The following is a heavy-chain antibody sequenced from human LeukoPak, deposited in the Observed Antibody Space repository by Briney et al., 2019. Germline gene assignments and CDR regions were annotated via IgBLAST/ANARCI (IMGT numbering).Heavy chain of an antibody. CDR2: IKQDGSEK. Sequence: GGSLRLSCAASGFTFSSYWMSWVRQAPGKGLEWVANIKQDGSEKYYVDPVKGRFTISRDNAKNSLYLQMNSLRAEDTAVYYCARAPRGGYSYGGNFDYWGQGTLVTVSS. J-gene: IGHJ4*02. V-gene: IGHV3-7*01. D-gene: IGHD5-18*01. CDR1: GFTFSSYW. CDR3: ARAPRGGYSYGGNFDY.